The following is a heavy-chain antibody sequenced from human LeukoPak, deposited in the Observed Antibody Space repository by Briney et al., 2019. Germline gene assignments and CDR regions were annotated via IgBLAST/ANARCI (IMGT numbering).Heavy chain of an antibody. V-gene: IGHV3-21*01. CDR3: ANSGGMSDY. Sequence: AGSLTFSCAAARFTFSSYSMEWVRPAQGKGLEWVSPISSSSGYIYYADSVKGRFTIARDNAKNSMYLRMNSLRAADAASCYCANSGGMSDYWGQVTLVT. CDR2: ISSSSGYI. J-gene: IGHJ4*02. CDR1: RFTFSSYS. D-gene: IGHD1-14*01.